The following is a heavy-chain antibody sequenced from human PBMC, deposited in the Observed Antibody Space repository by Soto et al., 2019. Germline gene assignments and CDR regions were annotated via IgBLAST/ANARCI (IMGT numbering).Heavy chain of an antibody. CDR1: GASITGYY. CDR2: IHYSGTT. V-gene: IGHV4-59*12. J-gene: IGHJ5*02. D-gene: IGHD3-16*02. Sequence: SETLSLTCTVSGASITGYYWSWIRQPPGKGLEWIGYIHYSGTTNYNPSLKSRVSMSVDTSKNQFSLKLSSMTAADTAVYYCARGRGRYDYIWGSYPLNWFDPWGQGTLVTVSS. CDR3: ARGRGRYDYIWGSYPLNWFDP.